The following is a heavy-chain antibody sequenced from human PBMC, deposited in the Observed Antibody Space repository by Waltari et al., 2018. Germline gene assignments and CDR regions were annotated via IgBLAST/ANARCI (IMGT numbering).Heavy chain of an antibody. V-gene: IGHV3-30*01. CDR2: MSYDGSSK. J-gene: IGHJ4*02. CDR1: GFTFSSYS. CDR3: AREDICRSTTCYTLDY. D-gene: IGHD2-2*02. Sequence: SLRLSCAASGFTFSSYSIHWVRQAPGKGLEWVALMSYDGSSKYYADSVKGRFTVSRDNSKNTVYLQLNSLRVEDTAVYYCAREDICRSTTCYTLDYWGLGTLVTVSS.